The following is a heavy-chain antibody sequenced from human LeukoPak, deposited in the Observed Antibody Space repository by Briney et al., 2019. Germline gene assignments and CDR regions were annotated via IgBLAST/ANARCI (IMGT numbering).Heavy chain of an antibody. CDR2: IYYSGST. CDR1: GGSISSSSYY. CDR3: ARWIQLWKHFDY. D-gene: IGHD5-18*01. V-gene: IGHV4-39*07. Sequence: SETLSLTCTVSGGSISSSSYYWGWIRQPPRKGLEWIGSIYYSGSTYYNPSLKSRVTISVDTSKNQFSLKLSSVTAADTAVYYCARWIQLWKHFDYWGQGTLVTVSS. J-gene: IGHJ4*02.